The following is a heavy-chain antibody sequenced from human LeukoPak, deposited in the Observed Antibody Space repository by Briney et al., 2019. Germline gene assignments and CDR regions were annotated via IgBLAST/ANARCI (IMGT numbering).Heavy chain of an antibody. D-gene: IGHD3-10*01. CDR2: IYHSGST. CDR1: GGSISSSNW. CDR3: ALLVLWFGELFPPGYYGMDV. Sequence: MPSETLSLTCAVSGGSISSSNWWSWVRQPPGKGLEWIGEIYHSGSTNYNPSLKSRVTISVDKSKNQFSLKLSSVTAADTAVYYCALLVLWFGELFPPGYYGMDVWGKGTTVTVSS. J-gene: IGHJ6*04. V-gene: IGHV4-4*02.